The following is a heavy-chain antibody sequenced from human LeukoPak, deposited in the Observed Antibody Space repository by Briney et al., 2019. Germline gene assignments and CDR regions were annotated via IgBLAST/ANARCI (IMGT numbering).Heavy chain of an antibody. J-gene: IGHJ4*02. CDR3: AKGAFDY. V-gene: IGHV3-30*18. CDR1: GFTFSSYG. Sequence: GGSLRLSCAASGFTFSSYGMHWVRQAPGKGLEWVAVISYDGSNKYYADSVKGRFTISRDNSKNTLYLQMNSLRAEDTAVYYCAKGAFDYWGQGTLVTVSS. CDR2: ISYDGSNK.